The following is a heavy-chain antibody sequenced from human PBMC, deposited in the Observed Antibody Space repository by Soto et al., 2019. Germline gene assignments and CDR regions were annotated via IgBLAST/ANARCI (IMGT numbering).Heavy chain of an antibody. CDR1: GGSISSSSYY. D-gene: IGHD3-16*02. Sequence: SETLSLTCTVSGGSISSSSYYWGWIRQPPGKGLEWIGSIYYSGSTYYNPSLKSRVTISVDTSKNQFSLKLSSVTAADTAVYYCARHPRITFGGVIVRVEDYYYYMDVWGKGTTVTVSS. V-gene: IGHV4-39*01. CDR2: IYYSGST. J-gene: IGHJ6*03. CDR3: ARHPRITFGGVIVRVEDYYYYMDV.